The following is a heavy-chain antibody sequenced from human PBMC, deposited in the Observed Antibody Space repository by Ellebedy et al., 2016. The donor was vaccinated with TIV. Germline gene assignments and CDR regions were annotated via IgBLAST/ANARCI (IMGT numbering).Heavy chain of an antibody. CDR1: GFTFNSYA. Sequence: GESLKISCAASGFTFNSYAMSWVRQAPGKGLEWVSTISNTGSRTYYADSVEGRFIISRDNSKRTLYLQMNSLRAEDTAVYYCASSRYHYYLGNTIFVYWGQGTLVTVAS. V-gene: IGHV3-23*01. J-gene: IGHJ4*02. CDR3: ASSRYHYYLGNTIFVY. CDR2: ISNTGSRT. D-gene: IGHD3-10*01.